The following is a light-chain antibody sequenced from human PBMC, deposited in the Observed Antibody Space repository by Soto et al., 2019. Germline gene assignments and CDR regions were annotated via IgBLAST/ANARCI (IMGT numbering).Light chain of an antibody. CDR1: QTLSTNS. V-gene: IGKV3-20*01. CDR2: AAS. CDR3: QKYNRAPFT. Sequence: EIVLTQSPGTLSLSPGERATLSCRASQTLSTNSLDWYQQRPGQTPRLLIYAASTRDTDIPDRFNGSGSGTDFALTINSLQPEDVATYYCQKYNRAPFTFGQGNKLEIK. J-gene: IGKJ2*01.